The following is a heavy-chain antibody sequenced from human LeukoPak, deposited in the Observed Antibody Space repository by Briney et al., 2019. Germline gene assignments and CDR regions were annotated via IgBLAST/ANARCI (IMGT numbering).Heavy chain of an antibody. Sequence: GGSLRLSCAASGFTFSSYSMNWVRQAPGKGLEWVSSISSSSSYIYYADSVKGRFTISRDNAKNSLYLQMNSLRAEDTAVYYCARAPGHYYYYYYMDVWGKGTTVTVSS. CDR1: GFTFSSYS. CDR2: ISSSSSYI. V-gene: IGHV3-21*01. J-gene: IGHJ6*03. CDR3: ARAPGHYYYYYYMDV.